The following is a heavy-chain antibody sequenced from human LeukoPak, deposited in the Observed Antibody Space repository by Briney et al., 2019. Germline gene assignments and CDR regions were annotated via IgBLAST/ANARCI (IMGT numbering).Heavy chain of an antibody. CDR2: IKQEGSAK. Sequence: TGGSLRLSCAASGFTFSSYWMTWVRQAPGKGLEWVANIKQEGSAKYYVHSVKGRFTTSRDNAKNSLSLQMNSLRAEDTAVYYCARAFVSGNSDFGYWGQGTLVTVSS. CDR1: GFTFSSYW. J-gene: IGHJ4*02. CDR3: ARAFVSGNSDFGY. V-gene: IGHV3-7*01. D-gene: IGHD4-23*01.